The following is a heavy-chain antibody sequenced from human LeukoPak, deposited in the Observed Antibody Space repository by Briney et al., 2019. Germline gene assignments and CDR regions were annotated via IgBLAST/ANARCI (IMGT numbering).Heavy chain of an antibody. V-gene: IGHV3-64*02. D-gene: IGHD2-2*01. CDR2: ITSNGGST. CDR3: AKAKGYCSSTSCLYYYYYMDV. CDR1: GFTFTGHT. Sequence: GGSLRLSCVASGFTFTGHTMHWVRQAPGKGLEYVSAITSNGGSTYYADSVKGRFTISRDNSKNTLYLQMNSLRAEDTAVYYCAKAKGYCSSTSCLYYYYYMDVWGKGTTVTVSS. J-gene: IGHJ6*03.